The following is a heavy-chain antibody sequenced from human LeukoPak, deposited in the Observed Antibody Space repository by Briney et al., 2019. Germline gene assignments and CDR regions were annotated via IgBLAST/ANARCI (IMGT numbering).Heavy chain of an antibody. CDR1: GFTFTSYA. CDR2: IGGSGDST. J-gene: IGHJ4*02. Sequence: GGSLRLSCAASGFTFTSYAMTWVRQAPGKGLEWVSAIGGSGDSTSYADSVKGRFTISRDNSKNTLYLQMNSLRAEDTAVYYCAKDDGRTYYLDYWGQGTLVTVSS. V-gene: IGHV3-23*01. D-gene: IGHD1-26*01. CDR3: AKDDGRTYYLDY.